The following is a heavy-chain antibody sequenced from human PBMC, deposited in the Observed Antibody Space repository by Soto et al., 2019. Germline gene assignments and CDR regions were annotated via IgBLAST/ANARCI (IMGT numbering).Heavy chain of an antibody. V-gene: IGHV5-51*01. CDR1: GYSFISYW. CDR2: IYPGDSDT. J-gene: IGHJ3*02. CDR3: ARRIIVVVPAAIQAGAFDI. Sequence: ESLKISYKGSGYSFISYWIGWVRQMPGKGLEWMGIIYPGDSDTRYSPSFQGQVTISADKSISTAYLQWSSLKASDTAMYYCARRIIVVVPAAIQAGAFDIWGQGTMVTVSS. D-gene: IGHD2-2*01.